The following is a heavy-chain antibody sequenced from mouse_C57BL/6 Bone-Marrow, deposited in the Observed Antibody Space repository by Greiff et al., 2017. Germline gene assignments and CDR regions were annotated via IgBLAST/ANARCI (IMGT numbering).Heavy chain of an antibody. CDR1: GYTFTSYW. CDR2: IDPSDSYT. CDR3: ARQGWFAY. Sequence: VQLQQPGAELVKPGASVKLSCKASGYTFTSYWMQWVKQRPGQGLEWIGEIDPSDSYTNYNQKFKGKATLTVDTSSSTAYMQLSSLTSEDAAVYYCARQGWFAYWGRGTLVTVSA. V-gene: IGHV1-50*01. J-gene: IGHJ3*01.